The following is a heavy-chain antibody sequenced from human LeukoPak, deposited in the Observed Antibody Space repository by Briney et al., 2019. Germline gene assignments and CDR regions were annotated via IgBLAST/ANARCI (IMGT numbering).Heavy chain of an antibody. CDR2: ISSSSSYI. CDR3: ARVGRQQLNRFDY. V-gene: IGHV3-21*01. J-gene: IGHJ4*02. CDR1: GFTFSSYS. Sequence: GGSLRLSCAASGFTFSSYSMNWVRQAPGKGLEWVSSISSSSSYIYYADSVKGRFTISRDNAKNSLYLQMNSLRAEDTAVYYCARVGRQQLNRFDYWGQGTLVTVSS. D-gene: IGHD6-13*01.